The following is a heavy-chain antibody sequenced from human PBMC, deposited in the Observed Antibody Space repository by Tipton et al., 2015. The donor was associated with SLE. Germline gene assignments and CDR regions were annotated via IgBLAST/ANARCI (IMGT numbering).Heavy chain of an antibody. J-gene: IGHJ6*03. D-gene: IGHD3-10*01. Sequence: LRLSCTVSGDAISRGVYYWSWIRQHPGKGLEWIGHIYYSGGTYYNPSLKSRITISVDKSKNYFSLRLRSVTAADTAVYYCARGGAVYYYYYYMDVWGKGTTVTVSS. CDR2: IYYSGGT. CDR3: ARGGAVYYYYYYMDV. V-gene: IGHV4-31*03. CDR1: GDAISRGVYY.